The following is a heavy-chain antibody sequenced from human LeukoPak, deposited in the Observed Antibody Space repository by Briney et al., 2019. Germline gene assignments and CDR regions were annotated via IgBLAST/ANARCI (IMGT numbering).Heavy chain of an antibody. D-gene: IGHD5-18*01. CDR3: ARGGGSGYSYG. V-gene: IGHV4-34*01. CDR1: GGSFSGYY. CDR2: INHSGST. Sequence: SETLSLTCAVYGGSFSGYYWSWIRQPPGKGLEWIGEINHSGSTNYNPSLESRVTISVDTSKNQFSLKLSSVTAADTAVYYCARGGGSGYSYGWGQGTLVTVSS. J-gene: IGHJ4*02.